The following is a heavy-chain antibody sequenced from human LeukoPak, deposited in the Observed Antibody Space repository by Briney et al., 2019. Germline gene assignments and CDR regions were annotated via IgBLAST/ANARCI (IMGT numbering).Heavy chain of an antibody. Sequence: GGSLRLSCAASGFTFSSYSMNWVRQAPGKGREWVSYISSSSSTIYYADSVKGRFTISRDNAKNSLYLQMNSLRAEDTAVYYCARDARAAADPGYYYYYMDVWGKGTTVTVSS. D-gene: IGHD6-13*01. J-gene: IGHJ6*03. CDR2: ISSSSSTI. CDR3: ARDARAAADPGYYYYYMDV. CDR1: GFTFSSYS. V-gene: IGHV3-48*04.